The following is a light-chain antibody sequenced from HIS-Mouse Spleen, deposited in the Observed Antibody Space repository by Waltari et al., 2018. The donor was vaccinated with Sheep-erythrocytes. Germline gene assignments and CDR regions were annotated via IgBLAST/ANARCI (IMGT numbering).Light chain of an antibody. CDR2: EVI. CDR3: SSYAGSNNYV. J-gene: IGLJ1*01. Sequence: QSALTQPPSASGSPGQSVTISCTGTSSDVGGYHFVSWYQQHPGKAPKLMIYEVIKRPSGVPDRFSGSKSGNTASLTVSGLQAEDEADYYCSSYAGSNNYVFGTGTKVTVL. CDR1: SSDVGGYHF. V-gene: IGLV2-8*01.